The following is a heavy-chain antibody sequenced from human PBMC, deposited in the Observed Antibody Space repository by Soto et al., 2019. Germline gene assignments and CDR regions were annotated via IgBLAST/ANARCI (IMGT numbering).Heavy chain of an antibody. CDR3: AKEWSQGYYFDY. J-gene: IGHJ4*02. CDR1: GFAFSNYA. V-gene: IGHV3-23*01. Sequence: EVQLLESGGDLVQPGGSLRLSCAASGFAFSNYAMNWVRQAPGKGLEWVSVISGGGGTTYYGDSVKGRFTISRDNSKKTLYLQMSSLRGDDTAVYYCAKEWSQGYYFDYWGQGTLVIVSS. D-gene: IGHD2-15*01. CDR2: ISGGGGTT.